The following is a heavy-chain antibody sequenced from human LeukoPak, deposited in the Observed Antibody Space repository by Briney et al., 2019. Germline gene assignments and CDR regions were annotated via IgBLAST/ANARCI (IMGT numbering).Heavy chain of an antibody. D-gene: IGHD4-17*01. Sequence: GGSLRLSCAASGFTFSSYWMSWVRQAPGKGLEWVANIKQDGSEKYYVDSVKGRFTISRDNAKNSLYLQMNSLRAEDTALYYCARDNSRLRAYYFDPWGQGTLVTVSS. CDR2: IKQDGSEK. V-gene: IGHV3-7*03. CDR3: ARDNSRLRAYYFDP. J-gene: IGHJ4*02. CDR1: GFTFSSYW.